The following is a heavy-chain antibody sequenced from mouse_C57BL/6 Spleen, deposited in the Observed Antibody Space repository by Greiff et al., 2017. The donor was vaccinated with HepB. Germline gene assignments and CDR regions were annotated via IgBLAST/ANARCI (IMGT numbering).Heavy chain of an antibody. CDR2: INPSNGGT. Sequence: QVQLQQSGTELVKPGASVKLSCKASGYTFTSYWMHWVKQRPGQGLEWIGNINPSNGGTNYNEKFKSKATLTVDKSSSTAYMQLSSLTSEDSAVYYCARASLSSPYFDYWGQGTTLTVSS. J-gene: IGHJ2*01. CDR3: ARASLSSPYFDY. CDR1: GYTFTSYW. V-gene: IGHV1-53*01. D-gene: IGHD1-2*01.